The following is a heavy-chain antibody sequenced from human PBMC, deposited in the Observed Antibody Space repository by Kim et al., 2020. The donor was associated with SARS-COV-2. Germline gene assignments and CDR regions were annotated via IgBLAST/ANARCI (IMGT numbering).Heavy chain of an antibody. Sequence: SETLSLTCTVSGGSISSYYWSWIRQPAGKGLEWIGRIYTSGSTNYNPSLKSRVTMSVDTSKNQFSLKLSSVTAADTAVYYCARDESPYYYDSSGYYYWAYWGQGTLVTVSS. J-gene: IGHJ4*02. CDR1: GGSISSYY. CDR2: IYTSGST. CDR3: ARDESPYYYDSSGYYYWAY. D-gene: IGHD3-22*01. V-gene: IGHV4-4*07.